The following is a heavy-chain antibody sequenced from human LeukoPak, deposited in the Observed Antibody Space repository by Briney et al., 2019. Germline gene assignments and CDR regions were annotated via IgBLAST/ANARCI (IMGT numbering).Heavy chain of an antibody. CDR1: GYRFINYW. D-gene: IGHD3-10*01. J-gene: IGHJ4*02. CDR2: IYPDDSDI. Sequence: GESLKISCKASGYRFINYWIGWVRPMPGKGLEWMGIIYPDDSDIRYSPSFQGQVTISADRSRSIAYVQWNSLKASDTAMYYCARQTLGVRGGEWDYWGQGTLVTVSS. V-gene: IGHV5-51*01. CDR3: ARQTLGVRGGEWDY.